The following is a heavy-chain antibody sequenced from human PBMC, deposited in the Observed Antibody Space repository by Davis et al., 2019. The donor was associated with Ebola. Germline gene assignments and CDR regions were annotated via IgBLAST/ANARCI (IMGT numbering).Heavy chain of an antibody. J-gene: IGHJ6*02. CDR1: GGSISSGGYY. CDR2: IYYSGST. V-gene: IGHV4-31*03. Sequence: PSETLSLTCTVSGGSISSGGYYWSWIRQHPGKGLEWIGYIYYSGSTYYNPSLKSRVTISVDTSKNQFSLKLSSVTAADTAVYYCARDLRGRGSGSYYGPYYYYGMDVWGQGTTVTVSS. D-gene: IGHD3-10*01. CDR3: ARDLRGRGSGSYYGPYYYYGMDV.